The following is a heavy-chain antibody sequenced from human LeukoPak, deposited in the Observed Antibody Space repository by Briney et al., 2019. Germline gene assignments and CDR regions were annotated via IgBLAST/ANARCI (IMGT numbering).Heavy chain of an antibody. CDR1: GFTFGSYA. CDR2: ISGSGGST. D-gene: IGHD6-19*01. J-gene: IGHJ4*02. Sequence: GGSLRLPCAASGFTFGSYAMYWVRQAAGKGREWFSGISGSGGSTFYADSVKGRFTISRDNSENTVCLQMNSLRADDTAVYYCAKTTAGYSSGRYPGWPVDYWGQGTLVTVSS. V-gene: IGHV3-23*01. CDR3: AKTTAGYSSGRYPGWPVDY.